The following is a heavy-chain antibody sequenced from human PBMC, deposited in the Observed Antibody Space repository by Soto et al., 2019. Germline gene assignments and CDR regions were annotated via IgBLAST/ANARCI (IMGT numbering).Heavy chain of an antibody. Sequence: QVQLQQWGAGLLKPSETLSLTCAVYGGSFSGYYWSWIRQPPGKGLEWIGEINHSGSTNYNPSLKSRVTISVETSKNQFSLKLSSVTAADTAVYYCARGQYSSSPGRFGYGMDVWGQGTTVTVSS. J-gene: IGHJ6*02. CDR2: INHSGST. D-gene: IGHD6-6*01. CDR1: GGSFSGYY. V-gene: IGHV4-34*01. CDR3: ARGQYSSSPGRFGYGMDV.